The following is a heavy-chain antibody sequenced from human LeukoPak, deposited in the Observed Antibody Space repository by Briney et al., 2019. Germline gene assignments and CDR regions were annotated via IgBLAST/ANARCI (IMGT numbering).Heavy chain of an antibody. Sequence: PGGSLRLSCAASGFTFSSYGMHWVRQAPGIGLEWVALISYDGNNKYYADSVKGRFTISRDNSKNTLFLQMNSLRAEDTAVYYCARARYCSSISCREAFDIWGQGTMVTVSS. CDR3: ARARYCSSISCREAFDI. CDR2: ISYDGNNK. J-gene: IGHJ3*02. V-gene: IGHV3-30*19. D-gene: IGHD2-2*01. CDR1: GFTFSSYG.